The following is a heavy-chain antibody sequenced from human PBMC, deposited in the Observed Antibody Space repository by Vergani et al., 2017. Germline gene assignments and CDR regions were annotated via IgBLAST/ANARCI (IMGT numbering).Heavy chain of an antibody. CDR1: GGSISSYY. Sequence: QVQLQESGPGLVKPSETLSLTCTVSGGSISSYYWSWIRQPPGKGLEWIGYIYTSGSTNDNPSLKSRVTISVDTSKNQFSLKLSSVTAADTAVYYCARHELGWDFDYWGQGTLVTVSA. CDR3: ARHELGWDFDY. J-gene: IGHJ4*02. D-gene: IGHD2-21*01. CDR2: IYTSGST. V-gene: IGHV4-4*09.